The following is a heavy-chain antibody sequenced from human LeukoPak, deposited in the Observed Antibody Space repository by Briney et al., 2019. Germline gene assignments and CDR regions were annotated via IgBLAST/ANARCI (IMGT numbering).Heavy chain of an antibody. Sequence: PGGSLRLSCAASEFSVGSNYMTWVRQAPGKGLEWVGRIKSKPDGGTTDYAAPVKGRFTISRDDSKNTLYLQMNSLKTEDTAVYYCTTEVDWGQGTQVTVSS. J-gene: IGHJ4*02. V-gene: IGHV3-15*01. CDR1: EFSVGSNY. CDR3: TTEVD. CDR2: IKSKPDGGTT. D-gene: IGHD2-2*01.